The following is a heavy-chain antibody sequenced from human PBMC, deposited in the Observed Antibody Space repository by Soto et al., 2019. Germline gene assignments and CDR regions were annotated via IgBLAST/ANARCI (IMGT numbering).Heavy chain of an antibody. Sequence: GSSVKVSCKVSGYPLTELSIHWVRQAPGKGLEWMGGFDPEDGETIYAQKFQGRVTMTEDTSTDTAYMELSSLRSEDTAVYYCATSQPLTIAAAGLFDYWGQGTLVTVSS. J-gene: IGHJ4*02. CDR1: GYPLTELS. CDR2: FDPEDGET. CDR3: ATSQPLTIAAAGLFDY. D-gene: IGHD6-13*01. V-gene: IGHV1-24*01.